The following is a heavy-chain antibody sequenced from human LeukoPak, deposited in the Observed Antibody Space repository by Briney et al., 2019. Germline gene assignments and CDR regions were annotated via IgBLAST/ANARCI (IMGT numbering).Heavy chain of an antibody. J-gene: IGHJ4*02. CDR2: INTDRTVT. CDR3: ATKQWLAPPPDS. D-gene: IGHD6-19*01. Sequence: GGSQRLSCAASGFTFSKYWMLWVRQAPGKGLESVSRINTDRTVTTYADSVKGRFTVSRDNADNTMFLQMNSVRDEDTAVYYCATKQWLAPPPDSWGQGTPVTVSS. CDR1: GFTFSKYW. V-gene: IGHV3-74*01.